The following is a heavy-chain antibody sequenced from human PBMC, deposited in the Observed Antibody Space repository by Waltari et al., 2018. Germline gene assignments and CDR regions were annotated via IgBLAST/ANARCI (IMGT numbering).Heavy chain of an antibody. V-gene: IGHV3-23*01. CDR1: GFTFSSYA. CDR3: AKDRRDGYNLNSFDY. Sequence: EVQLLESGGGLVQPGGSLRLSCAASGFTFSSYALSWVRQAPGKGLEWVSAISGSGGSTYYADSVKGRFTISRDNSKNTLYLQMNSLRAEDTAEYYCAKDRRDGYNLNSFDYWGQGTLVTVSS. J-gene: IGHJ4*02. CDR2: ISGSGGST. D-gene: IGHD5-12*01.